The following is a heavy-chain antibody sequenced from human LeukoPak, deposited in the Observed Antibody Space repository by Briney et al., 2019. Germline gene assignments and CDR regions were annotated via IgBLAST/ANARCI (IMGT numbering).Heavy chain of an antibody. V-gene: IGHV4-59*01. CDR1: GGSFSGYY. J-gene: IGHJ3*02. Sequence: PSETLSLTCAVYGGSFSGYYWSWIRQPPGKGLEWIGYISYSGSTNYNPSLKSRVTISVDTSKNRFSPKLSSVTAADTAVYYCARGRAGYYDSSGFKSIAFDIWGRGTMVTVSS. CDR2: ISYSGST. D-gene: IGHD3-22*01. CDR3: ARGRAGYYDSSGFKSIAFDI.